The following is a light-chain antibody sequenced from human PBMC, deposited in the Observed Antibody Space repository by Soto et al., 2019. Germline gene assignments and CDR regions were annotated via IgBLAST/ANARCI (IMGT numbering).Light chain of an antibody. V-gene: IGKV4-1*01. CDR2: WAS. CDR3: QQYPNLPPT. CDR1: QSVLYSSNNNNY. J-gene: IGKJ3*01. Sequence: DIVMTQSPDSLAVSLGERATINCKSSQSVLYSSNNNNYLAWYQQKPGQPPKLLIYWASTRESGVPDRFSGSGSGTDFTLTISSLQAEDVAVYYCQQYPNLPPTFGPGTTVDI.